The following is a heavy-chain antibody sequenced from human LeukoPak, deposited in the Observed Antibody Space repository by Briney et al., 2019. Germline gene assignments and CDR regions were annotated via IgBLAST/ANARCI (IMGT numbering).Heavy chain of an antibody. J-gene: IGHJ5*02. V-gene: IGHV4-59*08. Sequence: SETLSLTCTVSGGSISSYYWSWIRQPPGKGLEWIGYMYYSGSTNYNPSLKSRVTISVDMSKNQVSLKLSSVTAADTAVYYCARHFFDWFRMKWFDPWGQGTLVTVSS. CDR3: ARHFFDWFRMKWFDP. CDR2: MYYSGST. D-gene: IGHD3-9*01. CDR1: GGSISSYY.